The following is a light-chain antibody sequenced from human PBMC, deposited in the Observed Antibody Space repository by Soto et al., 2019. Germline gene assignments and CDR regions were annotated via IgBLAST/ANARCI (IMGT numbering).Light chain of an antibody. CDR3: QQYSDYPWT. Sequence: DIQMTQSPSTLSASVGDRVTITCRASQSISSWLAWYQQKPRKAPKILIYKASSLESGVPLRFSGSVSGTEFTLTISSLQPDDSGTYYCQQYSDYPWTFGQGTKVAIK. CDR2: KAS. J-gene: IGKJ1*01. V-gene: IGKV1-5*03. CDR1: QSISSW.